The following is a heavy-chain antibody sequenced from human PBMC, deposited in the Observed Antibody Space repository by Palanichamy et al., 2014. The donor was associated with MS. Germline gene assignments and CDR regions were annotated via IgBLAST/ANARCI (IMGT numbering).Heavy chain of an antibody. V-gene: IGHV4-39*01. J-gene: IGHJ4*02. CDR3: ARHLGGSSQMDH. CDR2: VYYSGST. D-gene: IGHD6-13*01. CDR1: GGSISSSSYY. Sequence: QLQLQESGPGLVKPSETLSLTCTVSGGSISSSSYYWGWIRQPPGKGLDWIGNVYYSGSTYYNPSLKSRVTISVDTSKNQFSLKLSSVTAADTAVYYCARHLGGSSQMDHWGQGTLLTVSS.